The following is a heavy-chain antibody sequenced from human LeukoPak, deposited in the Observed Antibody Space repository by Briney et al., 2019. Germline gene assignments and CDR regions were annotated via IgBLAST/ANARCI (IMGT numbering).Heavy chain of an antibody. V-gene: IGHV3-21*04. D-gene: IGHD5/OR15-5a*01. CDR3: ERVSMSQY. J-gene: IGHJ4*02. Sequence: GGSLRLSCAASGFTFSSYSMNWVRQAPGKGLEWVSSISSSSSYIYYADSVKGRFTISRDNAKNSLYLQMNNLSVEDTAVYYCERVSMSQYWGQGTLVTVSS. CDR2: ISSSSSYI. CDR1: GFTFSSYS.